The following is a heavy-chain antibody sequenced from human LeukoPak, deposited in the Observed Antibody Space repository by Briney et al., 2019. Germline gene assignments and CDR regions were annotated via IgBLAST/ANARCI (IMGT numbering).Heavy chain of an antibody. CDR1: GFTFSSYA. D-gene: IGHD4-17*01. J-gene: IGHJ4*02. CDR3: AKDADWTTVTTYFDY. V-gene: IGHV3-30*04. Sequence: GGSLRLSCAASGFTFSSYAMHWVRQAPGKGLEWVAVISYDGNNKYYADSVKGRFTISRDNSKNTLYLQMNSLRAEDTAVYYCAKDADWTTVTTYFDYWGQGTLVTVSS. CDR2: ISYDGNNK.